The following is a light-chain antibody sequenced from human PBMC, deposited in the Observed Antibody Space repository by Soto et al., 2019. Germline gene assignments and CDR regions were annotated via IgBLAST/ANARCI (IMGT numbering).Light chain of an antibody. CDR3: QQYNNWPLT. V-gene: IGKV3-15*01. CDR1: QSVSSN. J-gene: IGKJ4*01. Sequence: EIVMTQSPATLSVSPGERATLSCRASQSVSSNLAWYQQKPGQAPRLLIYGASTRATGIPGRFSGSGSGTDVTLTISSLQSEDFAVYYCQQYNNWPLTFGGGTKVEIK. CDR2: GAS.